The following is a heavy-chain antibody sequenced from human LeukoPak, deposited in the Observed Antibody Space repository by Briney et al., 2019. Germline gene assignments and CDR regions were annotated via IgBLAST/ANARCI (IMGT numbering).Heavy chain of an antibody. Sequence: GGSLRLSCEASGFRFGDFAMSWVRQTPGKGLEWVSGISGSGANTYYAASVKGRFTSSRDNSKNSLYLQMNSLRAEDTAVYYCAKEGSKQYSSSWYEADAFDIWGQGTMVTVSS. V-gene: IGHV3-23*01. CDR2: ISGSGANT. CDR3: AKEGSKQYSSSWYEADAFDI. CDR1: GFRFGDFA. J-gene: IGHJ3*02. D-gene: IGHD6-13*01.